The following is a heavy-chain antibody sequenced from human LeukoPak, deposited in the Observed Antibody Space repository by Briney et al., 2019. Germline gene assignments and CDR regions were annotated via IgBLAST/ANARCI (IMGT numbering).Heavy chain of an antibody. CDR3: ARAEGSGSSFDY. CDR2: ISSSSTYI. CDR1: GFTFSRYA. D-gene: IGHD3-10*01. Sequence: GGSLRLSCSASGFTFSRYAMHWVRQAPGKGLEWVSSISSSSTYIYYADSVKGRFTISRDNAKNSLYLQMNSLRVEDTAVYYCARAEGSGSSFDYWGQGTLVTVSS. J-gene: IGHJ4*02. V-gene: IGHV3-21*01.